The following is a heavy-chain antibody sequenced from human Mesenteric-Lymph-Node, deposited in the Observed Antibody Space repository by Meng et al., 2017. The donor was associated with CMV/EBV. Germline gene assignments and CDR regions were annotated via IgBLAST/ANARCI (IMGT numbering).Heavy chain of an antibody. CDR1: GGSISSSSYY. CDR2: IYSDSGT. J-gene: IGHJ4*02. V-gene: IGHV3-53*01. D-gene: IGHD6-13*01. Sequence: GGSLRLSCTVSGGSISSSSYYWGWIRQPPGKGLEWVSVIYSDSGTYYADSVKGRFTISRDNSKNTLYLQMNSLRAEDTAVYYCAKADPRLIAAASGDWGQGTLVTVSS. CDR3: AKADPRLIAAASGD.